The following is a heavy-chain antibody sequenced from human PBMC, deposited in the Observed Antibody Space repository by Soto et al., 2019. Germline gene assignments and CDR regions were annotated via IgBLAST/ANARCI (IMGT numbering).Heavy chain of an antibody. V-gene: IGHV4-34*01. CDR1: GGFLSESY. CDR3: VRILDHVPSSVLWLDP. Sequence: SWPLALPCAVYGGFLSESYWTWIRQPPGKGLEWIGEINHVGGTNYNPSLKSRVTMSVDTSQNQFSLRLISVTAADTAMYFWVRILDHVPSSVLWLDPWGPGTPVSVAS. D-gene: IGHD2-8*01. J-gene: IGHJ5*02. CDR2: INHVGGT.